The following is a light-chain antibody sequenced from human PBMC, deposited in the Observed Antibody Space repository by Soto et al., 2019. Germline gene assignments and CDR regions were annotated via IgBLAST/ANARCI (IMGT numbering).Light chain of an antibody. CDR3: AAWDDSLSGIYV. CDR2: RNN. CDR1: SSNIGSNY. J-gene: IGLJ1*01. Sequence: QSVLTQPPSASGTPGQRVTISCSGSSSNIGSNYVYWYQQLPGTAPKLLIYRNNQRPSGVPDRFSGSKSGTSASLAISGLWSEDEADYYCAAWDDSLSGIYVFGTGTKVTVL. V-gene: IGLV1-47*03.